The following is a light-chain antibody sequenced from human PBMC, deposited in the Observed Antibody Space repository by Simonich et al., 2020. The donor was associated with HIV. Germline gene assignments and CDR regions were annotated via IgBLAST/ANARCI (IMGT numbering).Light chain of an antibody. J-gene: IGKJ4*01. CDR3: HQYNNRPLT. V-gene: IGKV3-15*01. CDR1: QSVSSN. Sequence: EIVMTQSPATLSVSPGERATLSCRASQSVSSNLAWYQQNPGQSPRLLIYGASTRATGIPAKFSGSWSGTEFTLTISSMQSEDSAIYYCHQYNNRPLTFGGGTKVEIK. CDR2: GAS.